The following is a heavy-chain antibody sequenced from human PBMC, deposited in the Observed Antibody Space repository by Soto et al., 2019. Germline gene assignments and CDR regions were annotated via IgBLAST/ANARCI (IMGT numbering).Heavy chain of an antibody. V-gene: IGHV1-46*01. Sequence: ASVKVSCKTSGFTFTSYYLHWLRQAPGQGLEWMGVINPSGDSTSYAQKFQGRVTVTRDTSTSTVYMELSSLRSEDTAVYYCARDWEFGYWGQGTLVTVSS. D-gene: IGHD3-10*01. CDR3: ARDWEFGY. J-gene: IGHJ4*02. CDR2: INPSGDST. CDR1: GFTFTSYY.